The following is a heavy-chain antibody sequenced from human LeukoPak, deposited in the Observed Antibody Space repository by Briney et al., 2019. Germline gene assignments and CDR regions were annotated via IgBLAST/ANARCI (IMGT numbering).Heavy chain of an antibody. V-gene: IGHV4-59*08. CDR3: ARLLGWSGPINWFDP. Sequence: SETLSLTCTVSGGSISSDYWSWIRQPPGKGLEWIGYVYYSGITNYNPSLKGRVTISVGTSKNHFSLKLTSVTAADTAVYYCARLLGWSGPINWFDPWGRGTLVTVSS. J-gene: IGHJ5*02. CDR1: GGSISSDY. CDR2: VYYSGIT. D-gene: IGHD3-3*01.